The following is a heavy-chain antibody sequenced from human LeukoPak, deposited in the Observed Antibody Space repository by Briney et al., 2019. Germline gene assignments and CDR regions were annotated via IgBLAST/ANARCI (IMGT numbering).Heavy chain of an antibody. Sequence: ASVKVSCKASGYTFTGYYMHWVRQAPGQGLEWMGWINPNSGGTNYAQKFQGRVTMTRDTSISTAYMELSSLRSDDTAVYYCARAVSLRVPAAIVGYWGQGTLVTVSS. CDR1: GYTFTGYY. J-gene: IGHJ4*02. CDR2: INPNSGGT. V-gene: IGHV1-2*02. D-gene: IGHD2-2*01. CDR3: ARAVSLRVPAAIVGY.